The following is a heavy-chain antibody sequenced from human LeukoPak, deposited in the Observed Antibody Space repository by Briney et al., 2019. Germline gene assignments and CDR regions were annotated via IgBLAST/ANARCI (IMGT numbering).Heavy chain of an antibody. Sequence: SVKVSCKASGSTFSSYTISWVRQAPGQGLEWMGRIIPILGIANYAQKFQGRVTITADKSTSTAYMELSSLRSEDTAVYYCARGVSSYYDSSGYRPLDYWGQGTLVTVSS. CDR1: GSTFSSYT. CDR3: ARGVSSYYDSSGYRPLDY. J-gene: IGHJ4*02. CDR2: IIPILGIA. D-gene: IGHD3-22*01. V-gene: IGHV1-69*02.